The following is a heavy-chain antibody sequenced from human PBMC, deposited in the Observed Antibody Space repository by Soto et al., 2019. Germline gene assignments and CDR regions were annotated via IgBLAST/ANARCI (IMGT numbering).Heavy chain of an antibody. CDR2: IIPIFGTA. Sequence: SVKVSCKASGGTFSSYAISWVRQAPGQGXEWMGGIIPIFGTANYAQKFQGRVTITADESTRTAYMELSSLRSEDTAVYYCARATLYGDYVSWKLYGMDVCRQRTTDTVSS. CDR1: GGTFSSYA. CDR3: ARATLYGDYVSWKLYGMDV. J-gene: IGHJ6*02. D-gene: IGHD4-17*01. V-gene: IGHV1-69*13.